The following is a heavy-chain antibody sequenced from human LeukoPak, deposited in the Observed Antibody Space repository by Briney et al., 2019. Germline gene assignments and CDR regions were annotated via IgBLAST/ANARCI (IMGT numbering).Heavy chain of an antibody. CDR3: AREGTVTTYSANWFDP. D-gene: IGHD4-17*01. J-gene: IGHJ5*02. V-gene: IGHV1-3*01. CDR1: GYTFTSYA. Sequence: ASVKVSCKASGYTFTSYAMHWVRQAPGQRLEWMGWINAGNGNTKYSQKFQGRVTITRDTSASTAYMELSSLRSEDTAVYYCAREGTVTTYSANWFDPWGQGTLVTVSS. CDR2: INAGNGNT.